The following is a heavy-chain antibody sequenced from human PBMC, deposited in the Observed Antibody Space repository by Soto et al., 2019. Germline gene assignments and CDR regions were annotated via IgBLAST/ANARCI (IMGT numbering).Heavy chain of an antibody. D-gene: IGHD3-22*01. V-gene: IGHV4-34*01. CDR2: INHSGST. CDR3: ARVDSSGYYNWFDP. J-gene: IGHJ5*02. Sequence: PSETLSLTCAVYGGSFSGYYWSWIRQPPGKGLEWIGEINHSGSTNYNPSLKSRVTISVDTSKNQFSLKLSSVTAADTAVYYCARVDSSGYYNWFDPWGQRTLVTGSS. CDR1: GGSFSGYY.